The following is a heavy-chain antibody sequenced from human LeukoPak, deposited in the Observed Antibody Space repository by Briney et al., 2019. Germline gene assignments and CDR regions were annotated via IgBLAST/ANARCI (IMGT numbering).Heavy chain of an antibody. J-gene: IGHJ4*02. Sequence: GGSLRLSCGAFGFTFSTYAMSWVRQAPGKGLEWVSGISDSGGSRHFADSVKGRFTISRDNSKNSLYLQMNSLRAEDTAVYYCAKGSLTGDYYDYWGQGTLVTVSS. V-gene: IGHV3-23*01. D-gene: IGHD7-27*01. CDR2: ISDSGGSR. CDR3: AKGSLTGDYYDY. CDR1: GFTFSTYA.